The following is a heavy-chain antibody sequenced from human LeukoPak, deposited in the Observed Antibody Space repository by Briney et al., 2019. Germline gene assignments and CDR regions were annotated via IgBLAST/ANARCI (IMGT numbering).Heavy chain of an antibody. CDR2: ISSSGSII. D-gene: IGHD3-9*01. V-gene: IGHV3-48*03. CDR1: GFTFSNYE. CDR3: TRNRLSYDILTGYYTRDGMDV. J-gene: IGHJ6*02. Sequence: GGSLRLSCAASGFTFSNYEMNWVRQAPGKGLEWVSYISSSGSIIYYADSVKGRFTMSRDNAKNSLYLQMNSLRAEDMAVYYCTRNRLSYDILTGYYTRDGMDVWGQGTTVTVSS.